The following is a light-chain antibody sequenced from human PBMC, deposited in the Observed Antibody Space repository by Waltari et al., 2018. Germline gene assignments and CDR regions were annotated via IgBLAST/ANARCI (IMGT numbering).Light chain of an antibody. Sequence: EIVLTQFPDTLSLSPGESVALSCRASAIISNDHLSWYQQQPGQAPRLLIYGASRRATSVPDRFSGSGSGTDFTLTISRLEPEDFAFYYCHQYGSPPLTFGGGVKVEIK. CDR1: AIISNDH. CDR2: GAS. J-gene: IGKJ4*01. V-gene: IGKV3-20*01. CDR3: HQYGSPPLT.